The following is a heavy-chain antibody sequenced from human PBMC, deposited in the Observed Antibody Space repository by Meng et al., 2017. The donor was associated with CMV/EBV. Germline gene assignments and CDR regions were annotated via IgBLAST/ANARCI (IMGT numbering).Heavy chain of an antibody. D-gene: IGHD3-22*01. CDR1: GGSFSGYY. Sequence: GSLRLSCAVYGGSFSGYYWSWIRQPPGKGLEWIGEINHSGSTNYNPSLKSRVTISVDTSKNQFSLKLSSVTAADTAVYYCARVRRITMIVDWGQGTLVTVSS. CDR2: INHSGST. CDR3: ARVRRITMIVD. V-gene: IGHV4-34*01. J-gene: IGHJ4*02.